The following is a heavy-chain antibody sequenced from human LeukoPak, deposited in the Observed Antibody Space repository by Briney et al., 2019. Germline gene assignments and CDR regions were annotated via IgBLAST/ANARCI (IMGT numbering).Heavy chain of an antibody. J-gene: IGHJ5*02. CDR2: INHSGST. D-gene: IGHD5-12*01. V-gene: IGHV4-34*01. Sequence: SETLSLTCAVYGGSFSGYYWSWIRQPPGKGLEWIGEINHSGSTNYNPSLKSRVTISVDTSKNQFSLKLSSVTAADTAVYYCASLGGYSGYDWVWFDPWGQGTLVTVSS. CDR3: ASLGGYSGYDWVWFDP. CDR1: GGSFSGYY.